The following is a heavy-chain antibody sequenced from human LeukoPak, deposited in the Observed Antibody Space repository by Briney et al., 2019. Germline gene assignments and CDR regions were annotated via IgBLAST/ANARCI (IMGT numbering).Heavy chain of an antibody. Sequence: PSETLSLTCTVSGGTISSYYWNWIRQPPGKGLEWIAYISDIGSLNYNPSRKSRVTISLDPSKNQFSLKLSSVTAADTAVYYWAGHHPRNTVDFWGQGTLVTVSS. J-gene: IGHJ4*02. V-gene: IGHV4-59*08. D-gene: IGHD2/OR15-2a*01. CDR3: AGHHPRNTVDF. CDR2: ISDIGSL. CDR1: GGTISSYY.